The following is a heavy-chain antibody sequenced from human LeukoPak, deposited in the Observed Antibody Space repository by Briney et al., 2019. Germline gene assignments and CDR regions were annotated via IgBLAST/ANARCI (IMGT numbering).Heavy chain of an antibody. CDR1: GGSISSYY. Sequence: SETLSLTRTVSGGSISSYYWSWIRQPAGKGLEWIGRIYTSGSTNYNPSLKSRVTMSVDTSKNQFSLKLSSVTAADTAVYYCARRHCSGGSCYSGWFDPWGQGTLVTVSS. V-gene: IGHV4-4*07. D-gene: IGHD2-15*01. CDR2: IYTSGST. CDR3: ARRHCSGGSCYSGWFDP. J-gene: IGHJ5*02.